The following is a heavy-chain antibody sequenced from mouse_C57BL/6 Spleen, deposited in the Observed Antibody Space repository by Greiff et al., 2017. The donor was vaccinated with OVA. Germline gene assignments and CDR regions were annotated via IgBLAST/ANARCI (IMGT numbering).Heavy chain of an antibody. D-gene: IGHD1-1*01. Sequence: VQLKESEGGLVQPGSSMKLSCTASGFTFSDYYMAWVRQVPEKGLEWVANINYDGSSTYYLDSLKSRFIISRDNAKNILYLQMSSLKSEDTATYYCARETVVADWYFDVWGTGTTVTVSS. CDR3: ARETVVADWYFDV. CDR2: INYDGSST. CDR1: GFTFSDYY. J-gene: IGHJ1*03. V-gene: IGHV5-16*01.